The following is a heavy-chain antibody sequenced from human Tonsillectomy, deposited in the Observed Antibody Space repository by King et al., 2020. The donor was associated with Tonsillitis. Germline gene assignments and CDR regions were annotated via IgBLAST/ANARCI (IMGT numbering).Heavy chain of an antibody. CDR1: GGSISSYY. Sequence: QLQESGPGLVKPSETLSLTCTVSGGSISSYYWSWIRQPPGKGLEWIGYIYYSGSTNYNPSLKSRVTISVDTSKNQFSLKLSSVTAADTAVDYCAREGTTVTTIGNGYCDLWGRGTLVTVSS. CDR2: IYYSGST. J-gene: IGHJ2*01. D-gene: IGHD4-17*01. CDR3: AREGTTVTTIGNGYCDL. V-gene: IGHV4-59*01.